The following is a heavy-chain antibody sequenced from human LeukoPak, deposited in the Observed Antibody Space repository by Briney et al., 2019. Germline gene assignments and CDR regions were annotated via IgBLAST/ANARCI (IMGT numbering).Heavy chain of an antibody. CDR3: AKDLKPAAGPFDY. CDR1: GFTFSSYD. Sequence: GRSLRLSCAASGFTFSSYDMHWVRQAPGKGLEWVSYISSSSSTIYYADSVKGRFTISRDISKNTLYLQMNSLRAEDTAVYYCAKDLKPAAGPFDYWGQGTLVTVSS. D-gene: IGHD6-13*01. CDR2: ISSSSSTI. J-gene: IGHJ4*02. V-gene: IGHV3-48*01.